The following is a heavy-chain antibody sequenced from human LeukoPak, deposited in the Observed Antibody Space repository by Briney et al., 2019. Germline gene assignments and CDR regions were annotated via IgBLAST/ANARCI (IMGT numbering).Heavy chain of an antibody. V-gene: IGHV3-21*01. Sequence: GGSLRLSCAASGFIFSTHSMSWVRQSPGMGLEWVSSISSGGSHIYYADSMKGRFTISRDNARNSLFLQMNSLRAEDTAVYYCVRDFRTQLDGYSPPYHFDYWGQGALVTVSS. J-gene: IGHJ4*02. CDR3: VRDFRTQLDGYSPPYHFDY. CDR1: GFIFSTHS. D-gene: IGHD5-24*01. CDR2: ISSGGSHI.